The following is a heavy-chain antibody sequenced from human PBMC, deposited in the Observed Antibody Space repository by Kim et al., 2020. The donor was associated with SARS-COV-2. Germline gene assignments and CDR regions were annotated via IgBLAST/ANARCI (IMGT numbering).Heavy chain of an antibody. CDR2: INSYGSST. CDR1: GFTFSSYW. CDR3: ARTLGDIVVVVAEDDAFDI. V-gene: IGHV3-74*01. J-gene: IGHJ3*02. D-gene: IGHD2-15*01. Sequence: GGSLRLSCAASGFTFSSYWMHWVRQAPGKGLVWVSRINSYGSSTSYADSVKGRFTISRDNAKNTLYLQMNSLRAEDTAVYYCARTLGDIVVVVAEDDAFDIWGQGTMVTVSS.